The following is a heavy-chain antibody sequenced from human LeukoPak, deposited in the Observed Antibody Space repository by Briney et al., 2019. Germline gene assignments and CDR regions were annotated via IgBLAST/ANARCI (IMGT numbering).Heavy chain of an antibody. J-gene: IGHJ4*02. CDR3: TRDPLRYLRVGHYDY. D-gene: IGHD3-9*01. CDR2: IDYDSSHI. CDR1: GFTFSTSA. Sequence: KAGGSLRLSCAASGFTFSTSAMNWVRQVPGKGLEWVSSIDYDSSHIYYAASVRGRFTISRDNARDSVYLQMDSLRVEDTAVYYCTRDPLRYLRVGHYDYWGQGTLVGVSS. V-gene: IGHV3-21*01.